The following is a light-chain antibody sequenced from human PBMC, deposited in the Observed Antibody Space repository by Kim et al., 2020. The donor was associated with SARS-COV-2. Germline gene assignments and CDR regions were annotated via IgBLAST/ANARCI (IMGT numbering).Light chain of an antibody. J-gene: IGKJ3*01. Sequence: ATLGDSVTITCRASQDIGSYLAWHQQKPGKVPKLLIEAASILQSGVPSRFSGSGTGTEFTLTISSLQPEDVAIYYCQKYNSAPFTFGPGTKVDIK. CDR1: QDIGSY. CDR2: AAS. CDR3: QKYNSAPFT. V-gene: IGKV1-27*01.